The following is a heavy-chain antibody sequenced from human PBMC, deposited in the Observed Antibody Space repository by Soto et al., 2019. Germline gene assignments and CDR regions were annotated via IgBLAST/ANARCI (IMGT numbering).Heavy chain of an antibody. D-gene: IGHD3-22*01. V-gene: IGHV4-31*03. CDR1: GVSISNDGYF. CDR2: ISNSGIK. J-gene: IGHJ4*02. Sequence: PSETLSLTCTVSGVSISNDGYFWSWIRQHPGKGLEWIGYISNSGIKYYNPSLKSRVIISVDTSENHFSLNLSSVTAADTAVYYCARSNYYDSSGYPDYWGQGTLVTVSS. CDR3: ARSNYYDSSGYPDY.